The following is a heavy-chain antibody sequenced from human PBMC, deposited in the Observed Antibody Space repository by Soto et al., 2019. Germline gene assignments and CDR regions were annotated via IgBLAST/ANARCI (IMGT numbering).Heavy chain of an antibody. CDR3: ARDRDSSGMPSYDAFDI. Sequence: SETLSLTCTVSGGSISSGGYYWSWIRQHPGKGLEWIGYIYYSGSTYYNPSLKSRVTISVDTSKNQFSLKLSSVTAADTAVYYCARDRDSSGMPSYDAFDIWGQGTMVTVSS. J-gene: IGHJ3*02. CDR2: IYYSGST. CDR1: GGSISSGGYY. D-gene: IGHD6-19*01. V-gene: IGHV4-31*03.